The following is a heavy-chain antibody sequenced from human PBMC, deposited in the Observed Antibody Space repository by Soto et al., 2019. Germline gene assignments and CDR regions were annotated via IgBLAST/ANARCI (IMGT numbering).Heavy chain of an antibody. J-gene: IGHJ3*02. CDR2: IYHSGST. CDR1: GYSISSGYY. Sequence: PSETLSLTCAVSGYSISSGYYWGWIRQPPGKGLEWIGSIYHSGSTYYSPSLKSRVTISVDTSKNQFSLKLSSVTAADTAVYYCARDGILYDSSEMDAFDIWGQGTMVTASS. CDR3: ARDGILYDSSEMDAFDI. D-gene: IGHD3-22*01. V-gene: IGHV4-38-2*02.